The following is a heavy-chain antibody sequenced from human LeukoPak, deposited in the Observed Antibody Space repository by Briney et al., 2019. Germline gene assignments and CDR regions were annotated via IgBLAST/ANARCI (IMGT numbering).Heavy chain of an antibody. Sequence: GASVKVSCKASGYTFTGYYMHWVRQAPGQGLEWMGRINPNSGGTNYAQKFQGRVTMTRDTSISTAYMELSRLRSDDTAVYYCARGTVVPAAIRTAAGYYYYGMDVWGQGTTVTVSS. CDR3: ARGTVVPAAIRTAAGYYYYGMDV. J-gene: IGHJ6*02. CDR2: INPNSGGT. D-gene: IGHD2-2*02. CDR1: GYTFTGYY. V-gene: IGHV1-2*06.